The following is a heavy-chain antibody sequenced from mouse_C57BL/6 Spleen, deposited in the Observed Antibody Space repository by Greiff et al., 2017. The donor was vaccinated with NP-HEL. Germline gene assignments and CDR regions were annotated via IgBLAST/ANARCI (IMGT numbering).Heavy chain of an antibody. CDR3: SRGDFITTVVADWYFDV. D-gene: IGHD1-1*01. J-gene: IGHJ1*03. CDR1: GYSITSGYY. Sequence: DVQLQESGPGLVKPSQSLSLTCSVTGYSITSGYYWNWIRQFPGNKLEWMGYISYDGSNNYNPSLKNRISITRDTSKNQFFLKLNSVTTEDTATYDCSRGDFITTVVADWYFDVWGTGTTVTVSS. V-gene: IGHV3-6*01. CDR2: ISYDGSN.